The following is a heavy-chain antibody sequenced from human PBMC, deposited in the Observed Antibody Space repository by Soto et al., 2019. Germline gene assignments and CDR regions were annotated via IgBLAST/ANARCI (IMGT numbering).Heavy chain of an antibody. V-gene: IGHV3-23*01. CDR1: GFSFNNYA. D-gene: IGHD3-10*01. CDR3: AKGHYYGNVGNWVANQAFDS. J-gene: IGHJ4*02. CDR2: ISGGGTGT. Sequence: VGSLRLSCAVTGFSFNNYAMNWVRQAPGKGLEWVSSISGGGTGTYSADAVKGRFTISSDKSRNTVYLQMSSLRADDTAGYYCAKGHYYGNVGNWVANQAFDSWGQGSLVTVSS.